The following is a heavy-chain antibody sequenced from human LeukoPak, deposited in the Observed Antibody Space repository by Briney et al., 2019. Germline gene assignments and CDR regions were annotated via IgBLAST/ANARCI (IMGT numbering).Heavy chain of an antibody. V-gene: IGHV3-11*06. CDR3: AKETGSGSYYEYYFDY. CDR1: GFTFSDYY. CDR2: ISSSSCYT. J-gene: IGHJ4*02. D-gene: IGHD3-10*01. Sequence: GGSLRLFCAASGFTFSDYYMSWMRQARGKGLEWVSYISSSSCYTNYADSVKGRFTISRDNSKNTLYLQMNSLRAEDTAVYYCAKETGSGSYYEYYFDYWGQGTLVTVSS.